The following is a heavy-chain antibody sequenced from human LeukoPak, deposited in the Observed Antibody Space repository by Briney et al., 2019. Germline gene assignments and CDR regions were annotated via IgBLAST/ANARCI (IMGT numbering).Heavy chain of an antibody. CDR1: GLTFSSSE. J-gene: IGHJ4*02. D-gene: IGHD3-10*01. CDR2: ISSDGSNK. CDR3: ARVWRGGSGSYYKVDY. V-gene: IGHV3-30*04. Sequence: GGSLRLSCAASGLTFSSSEMVWVRQAPGKGLEWVATISSDGSNKFYADSVKGRFTIARDNSKNALYLQMNSLRADDTAVYYCARVWRGGSGSYYKVDYWGQGTLVTVSS.